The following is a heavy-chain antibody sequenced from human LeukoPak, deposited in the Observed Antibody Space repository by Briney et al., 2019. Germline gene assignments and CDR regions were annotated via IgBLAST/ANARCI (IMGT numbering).Heavy chain of an antibody. D-gene: IGHD3-10*01. Sequence: SETLSLTCAVYGGSFSGYYWSWIRQPPGKGLEWIGEINHSGSINYNPSLKGRATISVDTSKNQFSLKLSSVTAADTAVYYCARGDYYGSGSPGGFDPWGQGTLVTVSS. CDR1: GGSFSGYY. CDR2: INHSGSI. J-gene: IGHJ5*02. V-gene: IGHV4-34*01. CDR3: ARGDYYGSGSPGGFDP.